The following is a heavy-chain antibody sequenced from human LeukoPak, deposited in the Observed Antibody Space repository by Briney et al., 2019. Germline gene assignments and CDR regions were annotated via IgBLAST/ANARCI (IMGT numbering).Heavy chain of an antibody. CDR3: ARTGYGYLAIDY. V-gene: IGHV1-18*01. CDR2: ISVYNGNT. Sequence: GASVKVSCKASGYIFTSYGISWVRQAPGQGLEWMGWISVYNGNTNYPQRLQGRVTMTTDTSTTTAYMELRSLRSDDTAVYYCARTGYGYLAIDYWGQGTLVTVSS. CDR1: GYIFTSYG. D-gene: IGHD5-18*01. J-gene: IGHJ4*02.